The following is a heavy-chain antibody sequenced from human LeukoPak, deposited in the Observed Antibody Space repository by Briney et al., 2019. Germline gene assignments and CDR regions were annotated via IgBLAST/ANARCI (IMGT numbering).Heavy chain of an antibody. CDR3: ARDENYYGSGSYKVRTYYFDY. D-gene: IGHD3-10*01. Sequence: PSETLSLTCTVSGASISSGSYYWNRIRQPAGKGLEWIGRIFASGSTNYNPSLKSRVTISLDTSKNQLSLKLSSVTAADTAVYYCARDENYYGSGSYKVRTYYFDYWGQGTLVTVSS. V-gene: IGHV4-61*02. J-gene: IGHJ4*02. CDR2: IFASGST. CDR1: GASISSGSYY.